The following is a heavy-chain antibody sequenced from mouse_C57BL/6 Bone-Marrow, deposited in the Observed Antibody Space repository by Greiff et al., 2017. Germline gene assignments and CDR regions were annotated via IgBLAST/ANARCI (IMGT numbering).Heavy chain of an antibody. CDR1: GYTFTSYW. CDR2: IDPNSGGT. Sequence: QVQLQQPGAELVKPGASVKLSCKASGYTFTSYWMHWVKQRPGRGLEWIGRIDPNSGGTKYNEKFKSKATLTVDKPSSTAYMQLSSLTSEDSAVYFCSKDYYGSSPSWFAYWGQGTLVTVSA. V-gene: IGHV1-72*01. D-gene: IGHD1-1*01. J-gene: IGHJ3*01. CDR3: SKDYYGSSPSWFAY.